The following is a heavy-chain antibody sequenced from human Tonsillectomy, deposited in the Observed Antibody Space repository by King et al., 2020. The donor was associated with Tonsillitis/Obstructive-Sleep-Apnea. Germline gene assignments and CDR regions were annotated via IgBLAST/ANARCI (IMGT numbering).Heavy chain of an antibody. CDR1: GGSISSYS. D-gene: IGHD6-6*01. Sequence: QLQESGPGLVKPSETLSLTCTVSGGSISSYSWIWIRHPPGKGLEWIGYIYYSVSTNHNPSLKSRVPISVDTSKKQFSLKLGSVTAADTAIYYCAGGAIEDSSSFWFDPWGQGTLVTVSS. CDR3: AGGAIEDSSSFWFDP. J-gene: IGHJ5*02. V-gene: IGHV4-59*12. CDR2: IYYSVST.